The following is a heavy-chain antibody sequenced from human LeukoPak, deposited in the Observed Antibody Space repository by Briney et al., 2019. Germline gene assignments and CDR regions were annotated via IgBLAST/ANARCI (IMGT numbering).Heavy chain of an antibody. V-gene: IGHV4-39*02. Sequence: PSETLSLTCIVSGVSISSISSNNYHWGWIRQPPGKGLEWIGSIYYSGSTYYNPSLKSRVAISVDTSKNQFSLKLSSVTAADTALYYCAREMGVVTAHGIDVWGQGTTVTVSS. CDR3: AREMGVVTAHGIDV. CDR2: IYYSGST. D-gene: IGHD4-23*01. CDR1: GVSISSISSNNYH. J-gene: IGHJ6*02.